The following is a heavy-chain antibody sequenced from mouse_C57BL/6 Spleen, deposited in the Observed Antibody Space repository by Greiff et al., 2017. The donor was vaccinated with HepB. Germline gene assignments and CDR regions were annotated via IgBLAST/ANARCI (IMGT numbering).Heavy chain of an antibody. Sequence: QVQLKQSGAELARPGASVKLSCKASGYTFTSYGISWVKQRTGQGLEWIGEIYPRSGNTYYNEKFKGKATLTADKSSSTAYMEIRSLTSEDSAVYFCARLGPYYSNYEDYFDYWGQGTTLTVSS. CDR3: ARLGPYYSNYEDYFDY. CDR2: IYPRSGNT. J-gene: IGHJ2*01. V-gene: IGHV1-81*01. CDR1: GYTFTSYG. D-gene: IGHD2-5*01.